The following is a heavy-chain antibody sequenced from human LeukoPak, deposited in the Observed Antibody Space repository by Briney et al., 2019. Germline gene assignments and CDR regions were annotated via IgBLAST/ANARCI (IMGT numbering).Heavy chain of an antibody. D-gene: IGHD2-15*01. CDR2: IKQDGSEK. V-gene: IGHV3-7*01. J-gene: IGHJ4*02. Sequence: QPGGSLRLSCAASGFTFSSYWMSWVRQAPGKGLEWVANIKQDGSEKYYVDSVKGRFTISRDNAKNSLYLQMNSLRDEDTAVYFCARRYCGDGSCAFDYWGQGTQVTVSS. CDR1: GFTFSSYW. CDR3: ARRYCGDGSCAFDY.